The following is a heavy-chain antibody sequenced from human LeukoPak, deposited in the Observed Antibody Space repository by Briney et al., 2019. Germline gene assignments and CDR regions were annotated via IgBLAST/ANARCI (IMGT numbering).Heavy chain of an antibody. CDR2: INKEGNEE. V-gene: IGHV3-7*01. J-gene: IGHJ6*02. CDR3: ATYDNWVAGDV. CDR1: GFTFKDYW. Sequence: GGSLRLSCAASGFTFKDYWMSWVRQAPGKGPEWVANINKEGNEEHFVDSVKGRFTVSRDNAKNSLFLQMNSLRVEDTAVYYCATYDNWVAGDVWGQGTTASVSS. D-gene: IGHD1-1*01.